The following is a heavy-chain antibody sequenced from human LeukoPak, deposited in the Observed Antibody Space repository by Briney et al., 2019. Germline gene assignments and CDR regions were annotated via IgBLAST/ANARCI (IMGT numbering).Heavy chain of an antibody. J-gene: IGHJ3*02. CDR3: ARNLGRWDAFDI. CDR2: ISANNGNT. Sequence: ASVKVSCKASGGTFSSYAISWVRQAPGQGLEWMGWISANNGNTNFAQKLQGRVTMTTDTSTSTAYMELRSLRSDDTAVYYCARNLGRWDAFDIWGQGTMVTVSS. CDR1: GGTFSSYA. V-gene: IGHV1-18*01. D-gene: IGHD3-16*01.